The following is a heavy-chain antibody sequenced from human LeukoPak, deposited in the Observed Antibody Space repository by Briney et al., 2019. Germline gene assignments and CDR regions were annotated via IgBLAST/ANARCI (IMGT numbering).Heavy chain of an antibody. Sequence: GSLRLSCAASGFTFSSYSMNWVRQAPGKGLEWVSSISSSSSYIYYADSVKGRFTISRDNAKNSLYLQMNSLRAEDTAVYYCATDGGYYYDSSGYEFDCWGQGTLVTVSS. V-gene: IGHV3-21*01. CDR3: ATDGGYYYDSSGYEFDC. CDR1: GFTFSSYS. CDR2: ISSSSSYI. D-gene: IGHD3-22*01. J-gene: IGHJ4*02.